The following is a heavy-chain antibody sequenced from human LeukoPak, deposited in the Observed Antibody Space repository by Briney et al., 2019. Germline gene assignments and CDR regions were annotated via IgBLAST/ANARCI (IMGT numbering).Heavy chain of an antibody. Sequence: GGSLRLSCAASGFTFSSYEMNWVRQAPGKGLEWVSTISGSGGSTYYADSVKGRFTISRDNSKNTLYLQMNTLRAEDTAIYYCAKDKALADTGIAFFGVGAESSAGTRGSFDYWGQGTLVTVSS. CDR3: AKDKALADTGIAFFGVGAESSAGTRGSFDY. D-gene: IGHD3-3*01. J-gene: IGHJ4*02. CDR2: ISGSGGST. V-gene: IGHV3-23*01. CDR1: GFTFSSYE.